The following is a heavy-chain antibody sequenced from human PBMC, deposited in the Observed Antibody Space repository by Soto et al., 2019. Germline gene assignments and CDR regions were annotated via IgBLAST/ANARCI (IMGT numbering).Heavy chain of an antibody. CDR2: IYHSGST. D-gene: IGHD2-21*02. V-gene: IGHV4-38-2*02. J-gene: IGHJ3*02. CDR1: GYSISSGYY. CDR3: ARGIVVVTADAFDI. Sequence: SETLSLTCTVSGYSISSGYYWGWIRQPPGKGLEWIGSIYHSGSTYYNPSLKSRVTISVDTSKNQFSLRLRSVTAADTAVYYCARGIVVVTADAFDIWGQGTMVTVSS.